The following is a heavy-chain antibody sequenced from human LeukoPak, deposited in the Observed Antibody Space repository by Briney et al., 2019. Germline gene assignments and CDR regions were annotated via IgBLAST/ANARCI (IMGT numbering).Heavy chain of an antibody. D-gene: IGHD2-2*01. CDR3: ARAGRGYCSSTSCEYNWFGP. J-gene: IGHJ5*02. V-gene: IGHV4-31*03. Sequence: SETLSLTCTVSGGSISSGGYYWSWIRQHPGKGLEWIGYIYYSGSTYYNPSLKSRVTISVDTSKNQFSLKLSSVTAADTAVYYCARAGRGYCSSTSCEYNWFGPWGQGTLVTVSS. CDR2: IYYSGST. CDR1: GGSISSGGYY.